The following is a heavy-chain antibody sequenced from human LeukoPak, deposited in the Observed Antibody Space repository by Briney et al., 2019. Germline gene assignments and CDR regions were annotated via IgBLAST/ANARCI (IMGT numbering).Heavy chain of an antibody. J-gene: IGHJ4*02. V-gene: IGHV4-59*01. CDR1: GGSISSYY. Sequence: SETLSLTCTVSGGSISSYYWSWIRQPPGKGLEWIGYIYYSGSTNYNPSLKSRVTISVDTSKNQFSLKLSSVTAADTAVYYCARERRDGDSFDYWGQGTLVTVSS. CDR3: ARERRDGDSFDY. CDR2: IYYSGST. D-gene: IGHD4-17*01.